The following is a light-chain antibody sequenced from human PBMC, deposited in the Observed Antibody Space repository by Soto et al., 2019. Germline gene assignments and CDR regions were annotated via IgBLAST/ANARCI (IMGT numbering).Light chain of an antibody. V-gene: IGKV3-15*01. J-gene: IGKJ4*01. Sequence: ETVMTQSPATLSVSPGERATLSCGASQSVSTNLAWYQQKPGQVPRLLIYGASTRASDIPARFSGSGSGTEFTRPISSLQSEDFAVYYCQQYNEWPLTVGGGTKSGDRT. CDR2: GAS. CDR1: QSVSTN. CDR3: QQYNEWPLT.